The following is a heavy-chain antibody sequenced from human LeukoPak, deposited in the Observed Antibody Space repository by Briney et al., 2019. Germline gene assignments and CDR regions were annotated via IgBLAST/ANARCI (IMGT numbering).Heavy chain of an antibody. V-gene: IGHV3-7*02. CDR2: INQDGSEK. CDR1: GFTFSNYW. J-gene: IGHJ6*02. Sequence: PGGSLRLSCAASGFTFSNYWMSWVRQAPGKGLEWVAHINQDGSEKYYVDSVKGRFTISRDNAKNSLYLQMNSLRAEDTAVYYCARGHYYGMDVWGQGTTVTVSS. CDR3: ARGHYYGMDV.